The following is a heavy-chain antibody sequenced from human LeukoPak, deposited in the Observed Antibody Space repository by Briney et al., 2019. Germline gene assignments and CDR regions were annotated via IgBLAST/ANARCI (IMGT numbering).Heavy chain of an antibody. CDR2: TSYDGTHK. CDR1: GFTFSNHV. D-gene: IGHD3-22*01. CDR3: ARGGHRVYYDSSDY. Sequence: GTSLRLSCAASGFTFSNHVIHWVRQAPGKGLEWVAMTSYDGTHKYYADSVKGRLTISKDNSKNTLYLQMNSLRAEDTAVYYCARGGHRVYYDSSDYWGQGTLVTVSS. V-gene: IGHV3-30*03. J-gene: IGHJ4*02.